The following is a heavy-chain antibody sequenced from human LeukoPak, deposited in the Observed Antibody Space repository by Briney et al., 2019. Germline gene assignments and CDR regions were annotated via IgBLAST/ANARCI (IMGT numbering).Heavy chain of an antibody. J-gene: IGHJ4*02. CDR1: GFTFSRYE. CDR2: ISSGGTMM. Sequence: GGSLRLSCAASGFTFSRYEMHWVRQAPGKGLEWVSYISSGGTMMYYADSVKGRFTISRDNAKNSLSLQTNSLRAEDTAVYYCARDLVADYYGSGSYTDYWGQGTLVTVSS. V-gene: IGHV3-48*03. D-gene: IGHD3-10*01. CDR3: ARDLVADYYGSGSYTDY.